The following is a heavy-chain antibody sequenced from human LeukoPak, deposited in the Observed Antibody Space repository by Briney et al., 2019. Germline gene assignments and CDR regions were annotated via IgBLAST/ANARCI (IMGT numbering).Heavy chain of an antibody. Sequence: SETLSLTCAVYGGSFSGYYWSWIRQPPGKGLEWIGEINHSGSTSYNPSLKSRVAISVDTSKNQFSLKLSSVTAADTAVYYCARRAPVPAAIPGYYGMDVWGQGTTVTVSS. D-gene: IGHD2-2*01. CDR3: ARRAPVPAAIPGYYGMDV. CDR1: GGSFSGYY. CDR2: INHSGST. V-gene: IGHV4-34*01. J-gene: IGHJ6*02.